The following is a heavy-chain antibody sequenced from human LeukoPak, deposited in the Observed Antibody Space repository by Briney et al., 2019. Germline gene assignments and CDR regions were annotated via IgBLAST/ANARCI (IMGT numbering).Heavy chain of an antibody. CDR1: GGSFSGYY. CDR2: INHSGST. D-gene: IGHD1-7*01. Sequence: SETLSLTCAVYGGSFSGYYWSWIRQPPGKGLEWIGEINHSGSTSYNPSLKSRVTISVDTSKNQFSLKLSSVTAADTAVYYCARGPVGGTTYNDGDAFDIWGQGTMVTVSS. CDR3: ARGPVGGTTYNDGDAFDI. J-gene: IGHJ3*02. V-gene: IGHV4-34*01.